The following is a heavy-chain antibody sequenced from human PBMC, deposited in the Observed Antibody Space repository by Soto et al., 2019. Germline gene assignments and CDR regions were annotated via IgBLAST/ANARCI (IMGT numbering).Heavy chain of an antibody. D-gene: IGHD1-26*01. Sequence: GASVKVSCKASGGTFSSYAISWVRQAPGQGLEWMGGIIPIFGTANYAQKFQGRVTITADESTSTAYMELSSLRSEDTAVYYCARVKWELLYYYGMDVRGQGTTVTVSS. J-gene: IGHJ6*02. V-gene: IGHV1-69*13. CDR2: IIPIFGTA. CDR3: ARVKWELLYYYGMDV. CDR1: GGTFSSYA.